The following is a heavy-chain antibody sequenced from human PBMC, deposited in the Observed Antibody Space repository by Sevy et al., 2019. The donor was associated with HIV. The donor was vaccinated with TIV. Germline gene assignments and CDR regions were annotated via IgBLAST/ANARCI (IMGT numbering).Heavy chain of an antibody. V-gene: IGHV3-48*03. D-gene: IGHD4-17*01. Sequence: GGCLRLSCAASGFLFSSYEMNWVRQIPGKGLEWISFISSSATLIYYRDSVRGRFTISRDNAKNSLYLQMNSLRAEDTGVYYCTRDLPPSSTTVAHFDYWGHGTLVTVSS. CDR2: ISSSATLI. J-gene: IGHJ4*01. CDR3: TRDLPPSSTTVAHFDY. CDR1: GFLFSSYE.